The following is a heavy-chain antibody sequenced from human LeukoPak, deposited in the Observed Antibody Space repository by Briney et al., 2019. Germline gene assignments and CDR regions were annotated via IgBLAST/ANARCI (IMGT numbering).Heavy chain of an antibody. Sequence: ASVKVSCKVSGGTFSTYAISWVRQSPGQGLEWMGWINPNHGDTNYAQKFQDRVSMTRDTSISTAYMHLSRLRSADTAVYYCARSPHILTGENFDYWGQGTLLTVSS. CDR2: INPNHGDT. CDR3: ARSPHILTGENFDY. V-gene: IGHV1-2*02. J-gene: IGHJ4*02. CDR1: GGTFSTYA. D-gene: IGHD3-9*01.